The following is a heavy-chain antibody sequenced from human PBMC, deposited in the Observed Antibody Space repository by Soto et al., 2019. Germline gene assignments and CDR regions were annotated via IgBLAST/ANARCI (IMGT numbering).Heavy chain of an antibody. D-gene: IGHD5-18*01. V-gene: IGHV1-69*08. J-gene: IGHJ5*02. CDR1: GGTFSSYT. CDR2: IIPILGIA. CDR3: ARDLTGGYSYDNWFDP. Sequence: QVQLVQSGAEVKKPGSSVKVSCKASGGTFSSYTISWVRQAPGQGLEWMGRIIPILGIAKYEQKFQGRVTITADKSTSTAYMELSSLRSEDTAVYYCARDLTGGYSYDNWFDPWGQGTLVTVSS.